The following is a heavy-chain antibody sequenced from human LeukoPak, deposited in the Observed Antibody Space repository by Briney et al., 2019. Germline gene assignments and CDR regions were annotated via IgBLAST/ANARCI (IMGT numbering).Heavy chain of an antibody. V-gene: IGHV1-24*01. CDR1: GYTLTELS. J-gene: IGHJ4*02. CDR3: ATLYDILTGLDY. Sequence: VSVKVSCKVSGYTLTELSMHWVRQAPGKGLEWMGGFDPEDGETIYAQKFQGRVTMTEDTSTDTAYMELSSLRSEDTAVYYCATLYDILTGLDYWGQGTLVTVSS. CDR2: FDPEDGET. D-gene: IGHD3-9*01.